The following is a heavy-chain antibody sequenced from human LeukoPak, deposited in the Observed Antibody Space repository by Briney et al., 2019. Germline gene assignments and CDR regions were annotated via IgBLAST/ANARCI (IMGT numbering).Heavy chain of an antibody. J-gene: IGHJ3*02. CDR1: GFTFSSYE. CDR3: ARGGGDYEDPFDI. CDR2: ISSSGSTI. Sequence: GGSLRLSCAASGFTFSSYEMNWVRQAPGKGQEWVSYISSSGSTIYYADSVKGRFTISRDNAKNSLYLQMNSLRAEDTAVYYCARGGGDYEDPFDIWGQGTMVTVSS. D-gene: IGHD4-17*01. V-gene: IGHV3-48*03.